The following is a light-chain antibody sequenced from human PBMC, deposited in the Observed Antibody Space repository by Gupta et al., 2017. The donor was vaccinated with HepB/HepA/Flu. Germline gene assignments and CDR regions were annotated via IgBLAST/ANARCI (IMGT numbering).Light chain of an antibody. J-gene: IGLJ2*01. CDR1: SSHVETNY. CDR3: ASWDDSLSGPGV. Sequence: QSVLTQPPSASGTPGQTVTIACSGSSSHVETNYVYWYQQRPGTAPKLLIYRNNPRPSGVPDRCSGSKSGTSAALAISGLRAEDEADYYCASWDDSLSGPGVFGGGTKLTVL. CDR2: RNN. V-gene: IGLV1-47*01.